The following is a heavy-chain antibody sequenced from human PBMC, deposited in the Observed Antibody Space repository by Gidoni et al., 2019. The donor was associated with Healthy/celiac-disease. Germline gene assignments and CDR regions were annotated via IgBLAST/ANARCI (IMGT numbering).Heavy chain of an antibody. CDR3: ARRLRFLDYPSQGGMDV. CDR2: IYYSGST. D-gene: IGHD3-3*01. V-gene: IGHV4-39*01. CDR1: GGSISRSSSY. Sequence: QLQLQDSGPGLVKPSETLSLTCPVSGGSISRSSSYWGWIRQPPGKGRVWIGSIYYSGSTYYNPSHKSQVTISVDTSKNQCSVKLSSVTAADKAVYDCARRLRFLDYPSQGGMDVWGQGTTVTVSS. J-gene: IGHJ6*02.